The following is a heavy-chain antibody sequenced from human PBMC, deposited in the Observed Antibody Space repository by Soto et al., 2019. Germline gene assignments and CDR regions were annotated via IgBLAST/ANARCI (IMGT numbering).Heavy chain of an antibody. J-gene: IGHJ4*02. Sequence: QVQLQESGPGLVKPSQTLSLTCTVSGGSISSGLYHWNWILQLPGKGLEWIGFFYYTGTPYYNTSLKSRVTISVDTSQNQFSLRLTSVTAADTAVYYCARRRPDSDWAFDSWGQGTLVTVSS. CDR2: FYYTGTP. CDR1: GGSISSGLYH. V-gene: IGHV4-31*03. D-gene: IGHD6-19*01. CDR3: ARRRPDSDWAFDS.